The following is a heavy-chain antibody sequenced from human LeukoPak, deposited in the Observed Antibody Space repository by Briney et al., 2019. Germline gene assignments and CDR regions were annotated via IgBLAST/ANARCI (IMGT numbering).Heavy chain of an antibody. CDR1: GFTFSSYA. CDR2: ISYSGGTT. CDR3: AKDWGGYSSSSFDY. Sequence: GGSLRLSCAASGFTFSSYAMSWVRQAPGEGLEWVSAISYSGGTTYYAASVKGRFTISRDSSRNTLYLQMDSLRADDTAVYYCAKDWGGYSSSSFDYWGQGILVTVSS. V-gene: IGHV3-23*01. D-gene: IGHD6-6*01. J-gene: IGHJ4*02.